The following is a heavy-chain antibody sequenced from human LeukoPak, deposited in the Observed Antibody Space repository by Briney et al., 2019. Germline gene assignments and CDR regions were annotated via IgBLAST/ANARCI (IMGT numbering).Heavy chain of an antibody. D-gene: IGHD6-13*01. CDR2: IWYDGSNK. CDR3: ARFNMQAAASDY. CDR1: GFTFSSYG. Sequence: GGSLRLSCAPSGFTFSSYGMHWVRQAPGKGLEWLAVIWYDGSNKYYADSVKGRFTISRDNSKNTLYLQMNSLRAEDTAVYYCARFNMQAAASDYWGQGTLVTVSS. J-gene: IGHJ4*02. V-gene: IGHV3-33*01.